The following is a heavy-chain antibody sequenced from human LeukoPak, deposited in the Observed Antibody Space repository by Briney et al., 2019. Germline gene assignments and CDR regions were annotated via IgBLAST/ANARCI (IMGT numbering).Heavy chain of an antibody. V-gene: IGHV3-30*18. D-gene: IGHD2-2*01. CDR3: AKGGKVPAAISASWYSFSSSEFDY. Sequence: GGSLRLSCAASGFTFSSYGMHWVRQAPGKGLEWVAVISYDGSNKYYADSVKGRFTISRDNSKNTLYLQMNSLRAEDTAVCYCAKGGKVPAAISASWYSFSSSEFDYWGQGTLVTVSS. CDR2: ISYDGSNK. J-gene: IGHJ4*02. CDR1: GFTFSSYG.